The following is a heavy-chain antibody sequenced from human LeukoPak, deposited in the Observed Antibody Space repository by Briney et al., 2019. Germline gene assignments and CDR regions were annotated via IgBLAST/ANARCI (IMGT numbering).Heavy chain of an antibody. Sequence: SETLSLTCTVSGGSISSYYWSWIRQPAGKGLEWIGRIYTSGSTNYNPSLKSRVTMSVDTSKNQFSLKLSSVTAADTAVYYCARDFSSGWPDYFDYWGQGTLVTVSS. CDR1: GGSISSYY. V-gene: IGHV4-4*07. CDR3: ARDFSSGWPDYFDY. J-gene: IGHJ4*02. CDR2: IYTSGST. D-gene: IGHD6-19*01.